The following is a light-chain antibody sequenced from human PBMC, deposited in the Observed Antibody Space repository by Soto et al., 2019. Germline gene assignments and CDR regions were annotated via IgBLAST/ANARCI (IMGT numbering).Light chain of an antibody. Sequence: IPLTQSPSSLSASVGDRVTITCRASPGISRSLAWYQQKPGKAPKLLIYAASTLQSGVPSRFSGSGSGTDFTLTISSLQPEDFATYSCQQTYTTPETFGQGTKVDIK. V-gene: IGKV1-39*01. CDR2: AAS. J-gene: IGKJ1*01. CDR1: PGISRS. CDR3: QQTYTTPET.